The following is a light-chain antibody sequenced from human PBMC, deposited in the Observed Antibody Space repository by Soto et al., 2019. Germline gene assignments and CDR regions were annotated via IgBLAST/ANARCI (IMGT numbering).Light chain of an antibody. Sequence: EIVLTQSPGTLSLSPGERATLSCRASQSVTNDYVAWYQRKPGQAPRLLIYGASYRATDIPRRFSGSGSGTDFTLTITSLEPEDFAVYYCQQYGSSPPTFGQGTKVEIK. V-gene: IGKV3-20*01. CDR3: QQYGSSPPT. CDR1: QSVTNDY. J-gene: IGKJ1*01. CDR2: GAS.